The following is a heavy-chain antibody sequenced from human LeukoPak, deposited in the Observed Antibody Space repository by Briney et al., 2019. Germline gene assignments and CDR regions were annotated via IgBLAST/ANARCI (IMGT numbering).Heavy chain of an antibody. D-gene: IGHD6-13*01. CDR1: GFTFNSHA. J-gene: IGHJ4*02. CDR2: ISASGRT. Sequence: GGSLRLSCAASGFTFNSHAINWVRQAPGKGLEWVSAISASGRTYYADSVKGRFTISRDNAKKSLYLQMDSLRADDTAVYYCASGGGYSSGWYGYWGQGTLVTVSS. CDR3: ASGGGYSSGWYGY. V-gene: IGHV3-23*01.